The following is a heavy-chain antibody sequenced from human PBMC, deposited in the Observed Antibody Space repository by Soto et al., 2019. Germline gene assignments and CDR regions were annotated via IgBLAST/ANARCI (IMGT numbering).Heavy chain of an antibody. V-gene: IGHV4-4*02. Sequence: KPSETLSLTCAVSGGSISSSNWWSWVRQPPGKGLEWIGEIYHSGSTNYNPSLKSRVTISVDKSKNQFSLKLSSVTAADTAVYYCARLGFITFGGVIVIQGFDYWGQGTLVTVSS. CDR2: IYHSGST. CDR1: GGSISSSNW. J-gene: IGHJ4*02. CDR3: ARLGFITFGGVIVIQGFDY. D-gene: IGHD3-16*02.